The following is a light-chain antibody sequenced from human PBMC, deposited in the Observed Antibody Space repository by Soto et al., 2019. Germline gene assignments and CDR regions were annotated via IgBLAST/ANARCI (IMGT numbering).Light chain of an antibody. Sequence: DIQMTQSPSSLSASVGDRVTIACRASQGIKNYLAWYQHKPGKVPQLLIFAASTLQSGVPSRFSGSGSGTDFTLTISSLQPEDVATYYCQKYDGVPWTFGQVTKVEIK. CDR1: QGIKNY. V-gene: IGKV1-27*01. CDR3: QKYDGVPWT. CDR2: AAS. J-gene: IGKJ1*01.